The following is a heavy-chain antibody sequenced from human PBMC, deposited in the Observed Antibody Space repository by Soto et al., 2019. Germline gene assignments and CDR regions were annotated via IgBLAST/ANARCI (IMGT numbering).Heavy chain of an antibody. J-gene: IGHJ6*02. D-gene: IGHD3-3*01. CDR1: GGTFSSYA. Sequence: QLQLVQSGAEVKKPGSSVKVSCKVSGGTFSSYAINWVRQAPGQGLEWMGGIIPLFGTTNYAQRFQGRVTFTAYESTITAYMELSSLRSEDTAVDYCARVVGSLDWSLGSSYEMDVWGQGTTVTVSS. CDR2: IIPLFGTT. V-gene: IGHV1-69*01. CDR3: ARVVGSLDWSLGSSYEMDV.